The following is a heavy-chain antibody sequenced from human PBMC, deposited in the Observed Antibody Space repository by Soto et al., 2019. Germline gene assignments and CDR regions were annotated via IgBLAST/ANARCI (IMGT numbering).Heavy chain of an antibody. J-gene: IGHJ4*02. CDR3: AIVRSSGAYWGYFDY. CDR2: IYYSGST. V-gene: IGHV4-59*01. Sequence: SETLSLTCTVSGDSINNYYWTWIRQPPGKGLEWIGNIYYSGSTSYNPSLESRVIISVDRSKNQISLKVSSVNAADTAVYHCAIVRSSGAYWGYFDYWGQGALVTV. CDR1: GDSINNYY. D-gene: IGHD3-22*01.